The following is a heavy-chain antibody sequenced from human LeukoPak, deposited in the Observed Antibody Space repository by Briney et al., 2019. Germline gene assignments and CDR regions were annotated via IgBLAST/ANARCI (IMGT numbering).Heavy chain of an antibody. V-gene: IGHV3-64*01. D-gene: IGHD5-18*01. CDR3: ARALPYTAIDY. CDR1: GFTFSSYA. Sequence: GGSLRLSCAVSGFTFSSYAMHWVRQAPGKGLEYVSAISSNGGSTYYANSVKGRFTISRDNSKNTLYLQMGSLRAEDMAVYYCARALPYTAIDYWGQGTLVTVSS. CDR2: ISSNGGST. J-gene: IGHJ4*02.